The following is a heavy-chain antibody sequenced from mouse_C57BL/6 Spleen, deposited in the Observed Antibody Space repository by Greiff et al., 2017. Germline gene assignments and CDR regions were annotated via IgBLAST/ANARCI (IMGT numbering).Heavy chain of an antibody. J-gene: IGHJ3*01. V-gene: IGHV1-9*01. Sequence: VQLQQSGAELMKPGASVKLSCKATGYTFTGYWIEWVKQRPGHGLEWIGEILPGSGSTNYNEKFKGKATFTADTSSNTAYMQRSSLTTEDAAIYYCATRTYYGSSYGFAYWGQGTLVTVSA. CDR2: ILPGSGST. CDR1: GYTFTGYW. D-gene: IGHD1-1*01. CDR3: ATRTYYGSSYGFAY.